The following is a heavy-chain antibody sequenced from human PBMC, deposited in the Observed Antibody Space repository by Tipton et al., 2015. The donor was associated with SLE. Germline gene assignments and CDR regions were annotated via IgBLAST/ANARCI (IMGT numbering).Heavy chain of an antibody. D-gene: IGHD6-19*01. CDR2: ISYDGSNK. V-gene: IGHV3-30*04. J-gene: IGHJ4*02. CDR1: GFTFFTYA. CDR3: AKGGSSGWSFFDY. Sequence: SLRLSCAPSGFTFFTYAMHWVRQAPGKGLEWVAVISYDGSNKYYADSVKGRFTISRDNSKNTLYVQMNSLRAEDTGVYYCAKGGSSGWSFFDYWGQGTLVTVSS.